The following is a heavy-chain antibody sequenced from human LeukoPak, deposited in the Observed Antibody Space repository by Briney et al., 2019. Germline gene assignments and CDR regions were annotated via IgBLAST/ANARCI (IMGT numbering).Heavy chain of an antibody. CDR3: ARVFYDFWSGLRIYSFDS. J-gene: IGHJ4*02. CDR1: GFIFRDYY. Sequence: PGGSLRLSCAASGFIFRDYYMSWIRQAPGTGLEWVASISSTGSSIYYADSVEGRFTISRDDANNSLFLQMSSPRAEDTATYYCARVFYDFWSGLRIYSFDSWGQGALVTVSS. CDR2: ISSTGSSI. V-gene: IGHV3-11*01. D-gene: IGHD3-3*01.